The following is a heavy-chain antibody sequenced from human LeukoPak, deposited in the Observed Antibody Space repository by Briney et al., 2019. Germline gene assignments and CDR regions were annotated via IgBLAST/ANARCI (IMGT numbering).Heavy chain of an antibody. V-gene: IGHV1-46*01. CDR1: GYTFTSYY. J-gene: IGHJ4*02. CDR2: INPSGGST. D-gene: IGHD2-21*02. Sequence: GASVKVSCKASGYTFTSYYMHWVRQAPGRGLEWMGIINPSGGSTSYAQKLQGRVTMTRDTSTSTVYMELSSLRSEDTAVYYCARAPGNVVVTAILSYWGQGTLVTVSS. CDR3: ARAPGNVVVTAILSY.